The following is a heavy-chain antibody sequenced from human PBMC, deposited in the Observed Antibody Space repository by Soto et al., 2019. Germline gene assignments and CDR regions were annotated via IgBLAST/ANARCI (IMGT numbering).Heavy chain of an antibody. J-gene: IGHJ6*02. Sequence: GGSLRLSCAASGFTVSSNYMSWVRQAPGKGLEWVSVIYSGGSTYYADSVKGRFTISRDNSKNMLYLQMNSLRAEDTAVYYCARDLRDIAAPQNYYYYGMDVWGQGTTVTVSS. CDR1: GFTVSSNY. V-gene: IGHV3-53*01. D-gene: IGHD6-6*01. CDR3: ARDLRDIAAPQNYYYYGMDV. CDR2: IYSGGST.